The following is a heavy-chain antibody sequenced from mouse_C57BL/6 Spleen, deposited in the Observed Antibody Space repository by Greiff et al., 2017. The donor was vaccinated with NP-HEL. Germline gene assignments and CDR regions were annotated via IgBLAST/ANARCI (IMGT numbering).Heavy chain of an antibody. CDR3: ARIYYDYYAMDY. CDR2: ISSGSSTI. V-gene: IGHV5-17*01. CDR1: GFTLSDLG. D-gene: IGHD2-1*01. Sequence: EVHLGGSGGGLVKPGGSRKLSCAASGFTLSDLGMNWVRQAPEKGLEWVAYISSGSSTIYYADTVKGRFTISRDNAKNTLFLQMTSLRSEDTAMYYCARIYYDYYAMDYWGQGTSVTVSS. J-gene: IGHJ4*01.